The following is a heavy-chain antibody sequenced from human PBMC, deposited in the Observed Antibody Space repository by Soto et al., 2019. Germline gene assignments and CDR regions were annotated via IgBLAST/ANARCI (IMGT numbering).Heavy chain of an antibody. CDR2: IYYSGST. Sequence: SETMSLSCRVAGVSFSDGSYYWSRIRQPPGKGLEWIGYIYYSGSTNYNPSLKSRVTMSVDTSNNQFSLNLSSVTGADTALYYCARDIRGYSRALDFWGQGTPVTFS. CDR1: GVSFSDGSYY. J-gene: IGHJ4*02. CDR3: ARDIRGYSRALDF. D-gene: IGHD5-18*01. V-gene: IGHV4-61*01.